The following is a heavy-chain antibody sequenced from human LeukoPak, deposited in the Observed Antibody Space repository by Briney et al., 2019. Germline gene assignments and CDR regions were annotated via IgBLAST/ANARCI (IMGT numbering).Heavy chain of an antibody. D-gene: IGHD1-1*01. CDR2: IYYSGNT. V-gene: IGHV4-59*01. CDR1: GGSITSYY. Sequence: SETLSLTCSVSGGSITSYYWSWIRQPPGKGLEWTGYIYYSGNTKYNPSLKSRVTISVDTSKNQFSLKLSSMTAADTAVYFCARLASTVSTRYHFDYWGQGTLVIVSS. J-gene: IGHJ4*02. CDR3: ARLASTVSTRYHFDY.